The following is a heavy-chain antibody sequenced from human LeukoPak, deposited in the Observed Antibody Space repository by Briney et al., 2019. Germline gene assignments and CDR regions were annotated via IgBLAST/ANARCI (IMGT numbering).Heavy chain of an antibody. J-gene: IGHJ6*02. CDR3: AKNLRRPGRGYYYGMDV. CDR1: GYTFTGYY. Sequence: ASVKVSCKASGYTFTGYYMHWVRQAPGQGLEWMGWINPNSGGTNYAQKFQGRVTMTRDTSISTAYMELSRLRSDDTAVYYCAKNLRRPGRGYYYGMDVWGQGTTVTVSS. D-gene: IGHD1-1*01. V-gene: IGHV1-2*02. CDR2: INPNSGGT.